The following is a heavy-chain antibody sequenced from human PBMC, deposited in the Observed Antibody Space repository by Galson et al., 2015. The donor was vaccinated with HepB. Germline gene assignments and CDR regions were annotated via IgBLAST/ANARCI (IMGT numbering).Heavy chain of an antibody. CDR3: ARVLDYDDSFDV. Sequence: SVKVSCKASGYTFTRFAIHWVRQVPGQRLEWMGRINSVNDNTRYSQKFQGRVTITRDTSASTSYMELIGLRSEDTAVFYCARVLDYDDSFDVWGQGTVVIVSS. J-gene: IGHJ3*01. D-gene: IGHD3-16*01. CDR2: INSVNDNT. V-gene: IGHV1-3*01. CDR1: GYTFTRFA.